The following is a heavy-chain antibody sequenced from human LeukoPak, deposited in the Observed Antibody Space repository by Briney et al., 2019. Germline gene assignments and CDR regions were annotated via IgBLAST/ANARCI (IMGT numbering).Heavy chain of an antibody. V-gene: IGHV3-7*01. CDR3: ARDHGIAAAGHDAFDI. CDR1: GFTFSSYW. J-gene: IGHJ3*02. D-gene: IGHD6-13*01. Sequence: GGSLRLSCAASGFTFSSYWMSWVRQAPGKGLEGVANIKQDGSEKYYVDSVKGRFTISRDNAKNSLYLQMNSLRAEDTAVYYCARDHGIAAAGHDAFDIWGQGTMVTVSS. CDR2: IKQDGSEK.